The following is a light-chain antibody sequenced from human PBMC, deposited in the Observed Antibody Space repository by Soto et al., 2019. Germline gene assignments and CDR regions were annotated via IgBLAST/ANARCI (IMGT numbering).Light chain of an antibody. CDR3: SSYTSSSTRAV. CDR1: SSDIGGYDY. Sequence: QSALTQPASVSGSPGQSITISCTGTSSDIGGYDYVSWYQQHPGKAPKLMIFDVTYRPSGVSNRFSGSKSGNTASLTISGLQAEDEADYYCSSYTSSSTRAVFGGGTQLTVL. J-gene: IGLJ7*01. V-gene: IGLV2-14*01. CDR2: DVT.